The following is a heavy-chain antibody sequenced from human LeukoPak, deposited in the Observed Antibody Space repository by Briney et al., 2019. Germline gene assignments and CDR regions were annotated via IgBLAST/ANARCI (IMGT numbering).Heavy chain of an antibody. V-gene: IGHV3-7*01. CDR3: AKGYYFDILSGYSSLDS. CDR2: INEDGSER. D-gene: IGHD3-9*01. CDR1: GFTFSSDW. J-gene: IGHJ4*02. Sequence: GGSLRLSCAASGFTFSSDWMSWVRQAPGKGLEWVANINEDGSERHYVDSVKGRFTISRDDSKNTLYLQMNSLRAEDTAAYYCAKGYYFDILSGYSSLDSWGQGTLVTVSS.